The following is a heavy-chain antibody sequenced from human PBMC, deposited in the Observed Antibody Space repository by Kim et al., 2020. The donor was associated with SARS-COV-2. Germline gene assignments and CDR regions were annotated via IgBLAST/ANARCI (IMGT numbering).Heavy chain of an antibody. J-gene: IGHJ4*02. CDR3: ARALQRDYYGSGTFDY. CDR1: GGSFSGYY. Sequence: SETLSLTCAVYGGSFSGYYWSWIRQPPGKGLEWIGEINHSGSTNYNPSLKSRVTISVDTSKNQFSLKLSSVTAADTAVYYCARALQRDYYGSGTFDYWGQGTLVTVSS. CDR2: INHSGST. V-gene: IGHV4-34*01. D-gene: IGHD3-10*01.